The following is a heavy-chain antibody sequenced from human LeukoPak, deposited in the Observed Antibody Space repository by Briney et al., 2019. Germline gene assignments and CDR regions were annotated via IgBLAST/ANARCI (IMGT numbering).Heavy chain of an antibody. CDR3: AKGGAGEVVYYYYGLDV. V-gene: IGHV3-30*18. D-gene: IGHD7-27*01. J-gene: IGHJ6*02. CDR2: TTYDGSKK. Sequence: GRSLRLSCAASGFTLSNHGMLWVRQAPGKGLEWVAVTTYDGSKKYYADSAKGRFTISRDNSKNTVYLQMNSLRPEDTAVYYCAKGGAGEVVYYYYGLDVWGQGTTVTVSS. CDR1: GFTLSNHG.